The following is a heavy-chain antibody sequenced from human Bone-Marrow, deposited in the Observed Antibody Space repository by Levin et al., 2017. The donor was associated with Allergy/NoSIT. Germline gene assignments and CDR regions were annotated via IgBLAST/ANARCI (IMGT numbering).Heavy chain of an antibody. Sequence: SETLSLTCTVSGGSISSSTHYWAWVRQAPGKGLEWIGSIYYSGVAYYSPSLKSRATITVDRSQYQFPLILRSVTAADTAVYFCARERDLIGARAPFDFWGQGALVTVSS. V-gene: IGHV4-39*06. J-gene: IGHJ4*02. CDR3: ARERDLIGARAPFDF. CDR2: IYYSGVA. D-gene: IGHD6-6*01. CDR1: GGSISSSTHY.